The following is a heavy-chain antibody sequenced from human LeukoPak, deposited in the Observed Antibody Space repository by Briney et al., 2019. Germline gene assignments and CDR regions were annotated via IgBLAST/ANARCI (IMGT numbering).Heavy chain of an antibody. Sequence: SVKVPCKASGGSFSSYALSWVRQAPGQGLEWMGGIIPIFGTANYAQKFQGRVTITTDESTSTAYMELSSLRSEDTAVYYCARAQEDSSSWPSFDYWGQGTLVTVSS. J-gene: IGHJ4*02. V-gene: IGHV1-69*05. CDR1: GGSFSSYA. CDR3: ARAQEDSSSWPSFDY. CDR2: IIPIFGTA. D-gene: IGHD6-13*01.